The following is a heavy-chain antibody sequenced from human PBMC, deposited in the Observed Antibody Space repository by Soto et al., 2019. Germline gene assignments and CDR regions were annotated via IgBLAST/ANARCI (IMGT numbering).Heavy chain of an antibody. CDR2: ISSSSSYI. D-gene: IGHD5-18*01. Sequence: SGGGLVKPGGSLRLSCAASGFTFSSYSMNWVRQAPGKGLEWVSSISSSSSYIYYADSVKGRFTISRDNAKNSLYLQMNSLRAEDTAVYYCARGSVDTAMVRYYYGMDVWGQGTTVTVSS. CDR1: GFTFSSYS. J-gene: IGHJ6*02. V-gene: IGHV3-21*01. CDR3: ARGSVDTAMVRYYYGMDV.